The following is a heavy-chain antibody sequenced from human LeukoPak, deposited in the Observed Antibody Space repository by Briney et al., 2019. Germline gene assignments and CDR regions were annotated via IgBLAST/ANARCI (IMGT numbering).Heavy chain of an antibody. CDR3: ARGGQLYYDILAGSPADV. J-gene: IGHJ6*02. Sequence: ASVKVSCKASGYTFATYYMNWVRQAPGQGLEWMGIMYPSVGSTSYAQKFQGRVTMTRDTSASTVYMELSSLRSEDTAVYHCARGGQLYYDILAGSPADVWGQGTTVTVSS. D-gene: IGHD3-9*01. V-gene: IGHV1-46*01. CDR2: MYPSVGST. CDR1: GYTFATYY.